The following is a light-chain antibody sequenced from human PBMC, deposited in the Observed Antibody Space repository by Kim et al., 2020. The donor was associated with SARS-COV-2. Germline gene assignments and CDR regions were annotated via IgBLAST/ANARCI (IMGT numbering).Light chain of an antibody. V-gene: IGLV3-21*04. J-gene: IGLJ2*01. CDR3: QAWYSGRDLL. Sequence: SYELTQPPSASVAPGQTAKITCGGNNIGTKSVHWYQQKPGQAPLLVIYYDTDRPSGIPERFSGSKSGDTATLTITRVEAGDEADYYCQAWYSGRDLLFGGGTPLTVL. CDR2: YDT. CDR1: NIGTKS.